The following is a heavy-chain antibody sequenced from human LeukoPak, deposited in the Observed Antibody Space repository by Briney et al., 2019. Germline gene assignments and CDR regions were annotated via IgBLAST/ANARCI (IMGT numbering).Heavy chain of an antibody. CDR3: ARYVPQRYYDILTGSYYFDY. CDR1: GGSISSYY. J-gene: IGHJ4*02. CDR2: IYYSGST. Sequence: SETLSLTCTVSGGSISSYYWSWIRQPPGKGLEWIGYIYYSGSTNYNPSLKSRVTISVDTSKNQFSLKLSSVTAADTAVYYCARYVPQRYYDILTGSYYFDYWGQGTLVTVSS. V-gene: IGHV4-59*01. D-gene: IGHD3-9*01.